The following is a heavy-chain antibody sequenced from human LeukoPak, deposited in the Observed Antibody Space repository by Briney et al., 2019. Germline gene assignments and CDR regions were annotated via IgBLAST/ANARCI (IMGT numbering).Heavy chain of an antibody. Sequence: ASVKVSCKASGYTFIDYYIHWVRQAPGKGLEWMGRINPNSGGSNYAQNFQGRVTMTRDTSISTAYMELSRLRSDDTAVYYCARDLPSTSNWELEYWGQGTLVTVSS. CDR3: ARDLPSTSNWELEY. V-gene: IGHV1-2*06. CDR1: GYTFIDYY. J-gene: IGHJ4*02. CDR2: INPNSGGS. D-gene: IGHD7-27*01.